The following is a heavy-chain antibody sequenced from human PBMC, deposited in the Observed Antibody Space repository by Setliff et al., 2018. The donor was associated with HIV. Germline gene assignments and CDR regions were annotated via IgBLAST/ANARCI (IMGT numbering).Heavy chain of an antibody. V-gene: IGHV4-34*01. J-gene: IGHJ1*01. CDR1: GGSFSGYY. Sequence: PSETLSLTCAVYGGSFSGYYWSWIRQPPGKGLEWIGEINHSGSTNYNPSLKSRVTISVDTSKDQFSLKLSSVTAADTAVYYCARGPFITTVAGTSAEYFQHWGQGTLVTVS. CDR2: INHSGST. CDR3: ARGPFITTVAGTSAEYFQH. D-gene: IGHD6-19*01.